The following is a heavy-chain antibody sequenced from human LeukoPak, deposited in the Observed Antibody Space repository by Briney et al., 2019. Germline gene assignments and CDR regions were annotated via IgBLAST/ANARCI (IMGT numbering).Heavy chain of an antibody. Sequence: ASVKVSCKVSGYTLTELSMHWVRQAPGKGGEWMGGFDPGDGETIYAQKFQGRVTMTEDTSTDIAYMELSSLRSEDTAVYYCATSIVWPAAEYFQHWGQGTLVTVSS. D-gene: IGHD2-15*01. V-gene: IGHV1-24*01. J-gene: IGHJ1*01. CDR3: ATSIVWPAAEYFQH. CDR2: FDPGDGET. CDR1: GYTLTELS.